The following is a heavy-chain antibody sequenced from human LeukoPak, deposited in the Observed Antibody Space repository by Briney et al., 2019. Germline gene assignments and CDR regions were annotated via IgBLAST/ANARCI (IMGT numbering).Heavy chain of an antibody. CDR1: GFTFSSYW. CDR2: INQDGSEK. D-gene: IGHD3-10*02. CDR3: AELGITMIGGV. V-gene: IGHV3-7*01. J-gene: IGHJ6*04. Sequence: GGSLRLSCAASGFTFSSYWMNWVRQAPGKGLEWVANINQDGSEKYYVDSVKGRFTISRDNAKNSLYLQMNSLRAEDTAVYYCAELGITMIGGVWGKGTTVTISS.